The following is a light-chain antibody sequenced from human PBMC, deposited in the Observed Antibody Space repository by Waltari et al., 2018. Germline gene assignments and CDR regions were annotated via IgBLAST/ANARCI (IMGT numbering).Light chain of an antibody. CDR1: ALSTKD. Sequence: SHELTQPPSVSVSLGQMARISCSGEALSTKDVNWYQQKPGQPPVLIIYKAIERPSGTPKRFSGSSSGTLVTLTISGVQAEDEADYYCLSPDSGGTYWVFGGGTKLTVL. J-gene: IGLJ3*02. V-gene: IGLV3-16*01. CDR3: LSPDSGGTYWV. CDR2: KAI.